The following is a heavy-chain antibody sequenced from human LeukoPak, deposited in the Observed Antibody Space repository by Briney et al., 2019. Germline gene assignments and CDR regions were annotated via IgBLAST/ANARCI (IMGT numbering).Heavy chain of an antibody. Sequence: SQTLSLTCIVSCDSISNGDPYWSWVRQPPGRGLEWIGFVYYSGTTSYNPSLKSRLTISVDTSKNQFSLRLTSVTAADTALYYCAIQSKGYSYGYNYWGQGTLVTVSS. J-gene: IGHJ4*02. CDR1: CDSISNGDPY. CDR2: VYYSGTT. CDR3: AIQSKGYSYGYNY. D-gene: IGHD5-18*01. V-gene: IGHV4-30-4*01.